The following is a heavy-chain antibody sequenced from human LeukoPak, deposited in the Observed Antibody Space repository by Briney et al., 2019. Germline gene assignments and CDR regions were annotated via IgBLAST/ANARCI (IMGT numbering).Heavy chain of an antibody. J-gene: IGHJ4*02. D-gene: IGHD2-15*01. Sequence: PSQTLSLTCTVSGGPISSGDYYWSWIRQPPGKGLEWIGYIYYSGSTYYNPSLKSRVTISVDTSKNQSSLKLSSVTAADTAVYYCARAGGSAGYWGQGNLVTVSS. CDR1: GGPISSGDYY. CDR3: ARAGGSAGY. CDR2: IYYSGST. V-gene: IGHV4-30-4*01.